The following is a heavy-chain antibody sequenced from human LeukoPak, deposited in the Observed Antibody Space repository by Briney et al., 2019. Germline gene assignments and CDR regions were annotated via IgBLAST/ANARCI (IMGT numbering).Heavy chain of an antibody. J-gene: IGHJ4*02. D-gene: IGHD6-13*01. CDR3: ARDHSSSSEDY. CDR2: IYTSGST. Sequence: SETLSLTCTVSGYSISSGYYWSWIRQPAGKGLEWIGRIYTSGSTNYNPSLKSRVTMSVDTSKNQFSLKLSSVTAADTAVYYCARDHSSSSEDYWGQGTLVTVSS. CDR1: GYSISSGYY. V-gene: IGHV4-4*07.